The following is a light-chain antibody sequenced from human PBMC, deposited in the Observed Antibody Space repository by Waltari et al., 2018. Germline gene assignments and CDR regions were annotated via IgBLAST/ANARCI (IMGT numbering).Light chain of an antibody. CDR3: QSYDSSLRGSV. J-gene: IGLJ7*01. CDR2: GNS. Sequence: QSVLTQPPSVSGAPGQRVPISCTRRRANTGAGFTLPWYQQLPGTAPKLLIYGNSNRPSGVPDRFSGSKSGTSASLAITGLQAEDEADYYCQSYDSSLRGSVFGGGTQLTVL. V-gene: IGLV1-40*01. CDR1: RANTGAGFT.